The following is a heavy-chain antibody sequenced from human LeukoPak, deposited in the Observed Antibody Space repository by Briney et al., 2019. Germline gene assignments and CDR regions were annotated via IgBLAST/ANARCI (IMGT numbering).Heavy chain of an antibody. CDR2: IKQDGSEK. D-gene: IGHD6-13*01. Sequence: GGSLRLSCAASGFTFSTYWMSWVRQAPGKGLEWVANIKQDGSEKYYVDSVKGRFTISRDNAKNSLCLQMNSLRAEDTAVYYCARVAGRYSSSSGLKNWFDPWGQGTLVTVSS. CDR1: GFTFSTYW. V-gene: IGHV3-7*02. J-gene: IGHJ5*02. CDR3: ARVAGRYSSSSGLKNWFDP.